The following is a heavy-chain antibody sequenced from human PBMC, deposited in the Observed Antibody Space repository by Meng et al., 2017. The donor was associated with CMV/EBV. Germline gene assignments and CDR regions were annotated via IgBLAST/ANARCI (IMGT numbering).Heavy chain of an antibody. CDR1: GDSVSSNSAA. Sequence: SETLSLTCAISGDSVSSNSAAWNWIRQPPSRGLEWLGRTYYRSKWYNDYAVSVKSRITINPDTSKNQFSLQLNSVTPEDTAVYYCARDHGVGATYYYYYGMDVWGQGTTVTVSS. J-gene: IGHJ6*02. CDR2: TYYRSKWYN. CDR3: ARDHGVGATYYYYYGMDV. V-gene: IGHV6-1*01. D-gene: IGHD1-26*01.